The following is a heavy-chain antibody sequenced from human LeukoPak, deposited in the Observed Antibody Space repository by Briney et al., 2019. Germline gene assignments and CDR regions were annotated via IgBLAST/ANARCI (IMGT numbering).Heavy chain of an antibody. CDR1: VGTFSSYA. V-gene: IGHV1-2*02. J-gene: IGHJ4*02. D-gene: IGHD6-6*01. Sequence: GSSVKVSCKASVGTFSSYAISWVRQAPGQGLEWMGWINPNSGGTNYAQKFQGRVTMTRDTSISTAYMELSRLRSDDTAVYYCARPGSIAARNFDYWGQGTLVTVSS. CDR3: ARPGSIAARNFDY. CDR2: INPNSGGT.